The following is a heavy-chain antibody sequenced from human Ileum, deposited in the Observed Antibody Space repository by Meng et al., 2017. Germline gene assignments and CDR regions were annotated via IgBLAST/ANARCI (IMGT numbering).Heavy chain of an antibody. Sequence: QVQRPAPGPGITTPSGTLPLTCAVSGTRWIGVRQPPGKGLEWIGEIFQSGRTNYNPYLKSRVTISIDKSKSQISLQLSAVTAADTAVYSCATSNDRDVYYLGYWGQGTLVTVSS. D-gene: IGHD3-22*01. CDR2: IFQSGRT. J-gene: IGHJ4*02. V-gene: IGHV4-4*02. CDR3: ATSNDRDVYYLGY. CDR1: GTR.